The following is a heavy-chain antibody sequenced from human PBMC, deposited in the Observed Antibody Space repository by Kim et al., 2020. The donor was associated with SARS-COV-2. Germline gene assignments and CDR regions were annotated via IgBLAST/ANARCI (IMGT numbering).Heavy chain of an antibody. CDR1: GFSLSTSGMC. V-gene: IGHV2-70*01. J-gene: IGHJ4*02. CDR3: ARMGVYDDVWGSYRSGYFGY. CDR2: IDWDDDK. Sequence: SGPTLVNPTQTLTLTCTFSGFSLSTSGMCVSWIRQPPGKALEWLALIDWDDDKYYSTSLKTRLTISKDTSKNQVVLTMTNMDPVDTATYYCARMGVYDDVWGSYRSGYFGYWGQGTLVTVSS. D-gene: IGHD3-16*02.